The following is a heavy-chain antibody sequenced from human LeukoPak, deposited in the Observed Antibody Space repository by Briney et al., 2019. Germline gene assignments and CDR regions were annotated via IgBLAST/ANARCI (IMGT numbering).Heavy chain of an antibody. CDR3: ARTNIVNNWFDP. V-gene: IGHV3-30*02. Sequence: GGSLRLSCAASGFTFSSYGMHWVRQAPGKGLEWVAFIRYDGSNKYYADSVKGRFTISRDNSKNTLYLQMNSLRAEDTAVYYCARTNIVNNWFDPWGQGTLVTVSS. J-gene: IGHJ5*02. CDR1: GFTFSSYG. D-gene: IGHD2/OR15-2a*01. CDR2: IRYDGSNK.